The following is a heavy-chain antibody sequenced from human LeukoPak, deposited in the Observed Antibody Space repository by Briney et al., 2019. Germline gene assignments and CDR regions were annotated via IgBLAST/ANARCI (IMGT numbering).Heavy chain of an antibody. CDR3: ARDVAGMHVY. J-gene: IGHJ4*02. Sequence: PGGYLLLSCAASGFPFSNYWRHWVRRAPGKGLVWVSRINEDGWTTDYADSVKCRFAISRDNAKNTLYLQMNSLRAEDAAVYYCARDVAGMHVYWGQGTLVTVSS. CDR2: INEDGWTT. V-gene: IGHV3-74*01. CDR1: GFPFSNYW. D-gene: IGHD2-15*01.